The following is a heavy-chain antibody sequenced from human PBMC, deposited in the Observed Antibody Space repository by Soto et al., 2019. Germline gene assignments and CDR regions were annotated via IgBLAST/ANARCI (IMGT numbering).Heavy chain of an antibody. CDR1: GFTFSSYS. J-gene: IGHJ5*02. CDR3: ARDLDYYDSSGYPGELWFDP. D-gene: IGHD3-22*01. CDR2: ISSSSSYI. Sequence: GGSLRLSCAASGFTFSSYSMNWFRQAPGKGLEWVSSISSSSSYIYYADSVKGRFTISRDNAKNSLYLQMNSLRAEDTAVYYCARDLDYYDSSGYPGELWFDPWGQGTLVTVSS. V-gene: IGHV3-21*01.